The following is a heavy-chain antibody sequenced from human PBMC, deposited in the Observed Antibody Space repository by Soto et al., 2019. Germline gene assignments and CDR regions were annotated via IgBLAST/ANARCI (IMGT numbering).Heavy chain of an antibody. Sequence: GGSLKISCNGSGYSFTSYWIGWGRQMPWKGLEWMGIIYPGDSDTRYSPSFQGQVTISADKSISTAYLQWSSLKASDTAMYYCARPLYFHSSGWYYFDYWGQGTLVTVSS. D-gene: IGHD6-19*01. V-gene: IGHV5-51*01. CDR2: IYPGDSDT. CDR1: GYSFTSYW. CDR3: ARPLYFHSSGWYYFDY. J-gene: IGHJ4*02.